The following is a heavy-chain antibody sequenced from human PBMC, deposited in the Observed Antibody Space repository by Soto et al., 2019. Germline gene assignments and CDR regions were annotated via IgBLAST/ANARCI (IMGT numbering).Heavy chain of an antibody. D-gene: IGHD1-26*01. V-gene: IGHV3-33*01. CDR2: IWYDGSTK. CDR1: GFTFSSHG. Sequence: QVQVVESGGGVVQPGRSLRLSCAASGFTFSSHGMQWVRQAPGKGLEWVAVIWYDGSTKYYADSVKGRFTISRDDSKNMVYLQMNSLRAEDTAVYYCVRDGWDSFQAPYWGQGTRVTVSS. CDR3: VRDGWDSFQAPY. J-gene: IGHJ4*02.